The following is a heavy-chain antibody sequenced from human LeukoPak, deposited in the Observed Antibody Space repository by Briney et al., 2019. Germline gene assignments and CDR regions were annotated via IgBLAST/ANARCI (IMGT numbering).Heavy chain of an antibody. CDR1: GFTVSNNY. D-gene: IGHD2-21*02. CDR3: VRKNRDFNAAFDI. J-gene: IGHJ3*02. Sequence: PGGSLRLSCAASGFTVSNNYMSWVRQAPGKGLEWVSITYSDRSTNYADSVKGRFTISRDTSQNTLSLQMNSLRAEDTAVYYCVRKNRDFNAAFDIWGQGTVVTVSS. V-gene: IGHV3-53*01. CDR2: TYSDRST.